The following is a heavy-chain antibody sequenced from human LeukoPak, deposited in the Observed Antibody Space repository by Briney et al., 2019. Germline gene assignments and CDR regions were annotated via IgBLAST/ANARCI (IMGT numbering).Heavy chain of an antibody. CDR2: ISWNSGSI. Sequence: GRSLRLSCAASGFTFDDYAMHWVRQAPGKGLEWVSGISWNSGSIGYADSVKGRFTISRDNAKNSLYLQMNSLRAEDTALYYCAKGTTRWGVVMVPLEYWGQGTLVTVSS. D-gene: IGHD2-8*01. CDR1: GFTFDDYA. V-gene: IGHV3-9*01. CDR3: AKGTTRWGVVMVPLEY. J-gene: IGHJ4*02.